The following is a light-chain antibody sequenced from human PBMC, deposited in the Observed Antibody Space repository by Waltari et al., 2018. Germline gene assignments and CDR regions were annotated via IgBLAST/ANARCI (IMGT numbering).Light chain of an antibody. V-gene: IGLV2-23*02. CDR1: RTNIGFFDL. CDR3: CSYSGSSSFPYV. CDR2: DVI. Sequence: QSALTQPASVSGSPGQSITISCTGSRTNIGFFDLVSWYPQHTGKDPKLIIFDVIKRPSGVSDRFSGSKSGNTAALTISGLETEDDADYYCCSYSGSSSFPYVFGPGTKVTVL. J-gene: IGLJ1*01.